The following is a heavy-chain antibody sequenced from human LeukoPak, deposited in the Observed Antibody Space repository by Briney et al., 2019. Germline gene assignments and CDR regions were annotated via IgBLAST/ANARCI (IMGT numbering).Heavy chain of an antibody. CDR1: GGTFSSYA. CDR2: IIPIFGTA. CDR3: ARDRGYCSGGSCHYVGWFDP. Sequence: SVKVSCKASGGTFSSYAISWVRQAPGQGLEWMGGIIPIFGTANYAQKFQGRVTITTDESTSTAYMELRSLRSDDTAVYYCARDRGYCSGGSCHYVGWFDPWGQGTLVTVSS. J-gene: IGHJ5*02. V-gene: IGHV1-69*05. D-gene: IGHD2-15*01.